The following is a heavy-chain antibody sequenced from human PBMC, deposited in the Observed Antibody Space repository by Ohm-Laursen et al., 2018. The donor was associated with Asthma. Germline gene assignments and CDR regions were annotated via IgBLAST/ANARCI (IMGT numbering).Heavy chain of an antibody. CDR1: GFTFRSYA. V-gene: IGHV3-30-3*01. Sequence: SLRLSCVAFGFTFRSYAMHWVRQAPGKGLEWVAVGGSYYDGGLKYYADSVNGRFTVSRDDSKNTLYLQMNSLRPDDTAVYYCARDVMEWYLPAFDFWGQGTLVTVSS. CDR2: GGSYYDGGLK. CDR3: ARDVMEWYLPAFDF. J-gene: IGHJ4*02. D-gene: IGHD3-3*01.